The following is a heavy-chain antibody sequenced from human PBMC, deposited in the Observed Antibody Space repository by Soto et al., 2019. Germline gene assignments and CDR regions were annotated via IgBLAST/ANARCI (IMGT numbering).Heavy chain of an antibody. CDR3: ARVEGLNNWFDP. V-gene: IGHV4-31*03. Sequence: QVQLQESGPGLVKPSQTLSLTCTVSGVSISSGGYYWSWIRQHPGKGLEWIGYMYYSGSTYYNPSLKSRITISVDTSKNQFSLKLSSVTAADTAVYYCARVEGLNNWFDPWGQGTLVTVSS. CDR1: GVSISSGGYY. CDR2: MYYSGST. J-gene: IGHJ5*02.